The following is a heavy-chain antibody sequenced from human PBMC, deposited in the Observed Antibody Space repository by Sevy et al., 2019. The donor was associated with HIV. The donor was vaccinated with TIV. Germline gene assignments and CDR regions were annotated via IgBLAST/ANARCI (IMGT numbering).Heavy chain of an antibody. CDR2: MRSKVFAGTT. CDR3: IRSRLLGYTAMVPDY. J-gene: IGHJ4*02. CDR1: GFTLGDYA. D-gene: IGHD5-18*01. Sequence: GGSLRLSCTTSGFTLGDYAMSWVRQAPGKGLEWVGFMRSKVFAGTTEYAASVKGRFTISTDDSKASAHLQMNSLRTEDTGVYYCIRSRLLGYTAMVPDYWGQGTLVTVSS. V-gene: IGHV3-49*04.